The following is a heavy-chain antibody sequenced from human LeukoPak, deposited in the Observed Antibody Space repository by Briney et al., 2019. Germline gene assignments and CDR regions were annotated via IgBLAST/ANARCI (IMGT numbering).Heavy chain of an antibody. CDR3: AREPTAMIL. V-gene: IGHV3-21*01. CDR2: ISSSSTYI. D-gene: IGHD5-18*01. Sequence: PGGSLRLSCAASGFTFSSYAMSWVRQTPGKGLEWVSSISSSSTYIYYADSVKGRFTISRDNAKNSLYLQMNSLRAEDTAVYYCAREPTAMILWGQGTLVTVSS. J-gene: IGHJ4*02. CDR1: GFTFSSYA.